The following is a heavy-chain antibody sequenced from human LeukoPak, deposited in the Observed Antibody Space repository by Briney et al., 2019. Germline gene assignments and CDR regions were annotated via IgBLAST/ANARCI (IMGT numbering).Heavy chain of an antibody. Sequence: ASVKVSCKASGYTFTSYDFNWLRQATGQGPEWMGWMNPNSGATGFAQKFQGRVTMTRSASINTAYMELNNLRSEDKAVYYCARAARSCGFDYGGQGTLVTVSS. V-gene: IGHV1-8*01. J-gene: IGHJ4*02. CDR2: MNPNSGAT. CDR3: ARAARSCGFDY. D-gene: IGHD6-6*01. CDR1: GYTFTSYD.